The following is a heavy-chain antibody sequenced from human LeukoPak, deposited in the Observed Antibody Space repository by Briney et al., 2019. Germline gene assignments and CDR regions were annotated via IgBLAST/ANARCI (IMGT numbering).Heavy chain of an antibody. CDR1: GFTFSSYW. CDR3: ARAIAVAGIVGDY. J-gene: IGHJ4*02. CDR2: IKQEGSEK. V-gene: IGHV3-7*01. Sequence: GGSLRLSCAASGFTFSSYWMSWVRQAPGKGLEWVANIKQEGSEKYYVDSVKGRFTISRDNAKNSLYLQMNGLRAEDTAVYYCARAIAVAGIVGDYWGQGTLVTVSS. D-gene: IGHD6-19*01.